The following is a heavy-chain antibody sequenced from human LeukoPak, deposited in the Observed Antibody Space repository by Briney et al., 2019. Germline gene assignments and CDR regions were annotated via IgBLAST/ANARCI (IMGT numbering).Heavy chain of an antibody. D-gene: IGHD3-22*01. Sequence: PSETLSLTCTVSGDSMSCYFWIWIRQPPGKGLEWIGYIFYTGSTNYNPSLKSRVTISLYTSKNQFSLRLSSVTAADTAVYYCARLSHDGSGYRPDYWGQGTLVTVSS. CDR3: ARLSHDGSGYRPDY. CDR2: IFYTGST. V-gene: IGHV4-59*08. CDR1: GDSMSCYF. J-gene: IGHJ4*02.